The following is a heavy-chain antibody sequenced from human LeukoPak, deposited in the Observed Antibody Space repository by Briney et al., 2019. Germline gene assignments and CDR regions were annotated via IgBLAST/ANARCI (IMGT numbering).Heavy chain of an antibody. CDR1: GYTLTELS. D-gene: IGHD3-9*01. CDR3: ATVLRYFDWLFLTPPRNWFDP. J-gene: IGHJ5*02. Sequence: ASVKVSCKVSGYTLTELSMHWVRQAPGKGREWMGGFDPEDGETIYAQKFQGRVTMTEDTSTDTAYMELSSLRPEDTAVYYCATVLRYFDWLFLTPPRNWFDPWGQGTLVTVSS. V-gene: IGHV1-24*01. CDR2: FDPEDGET.